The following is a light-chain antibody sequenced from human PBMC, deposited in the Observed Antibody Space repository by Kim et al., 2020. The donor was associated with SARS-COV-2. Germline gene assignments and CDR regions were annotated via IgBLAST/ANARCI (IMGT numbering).Light chain of an antibody. V-gene: IGKV3-11*01. Sequence: EIVLTQSPATLSVSPGERATLSCRASQSIGNSLAWYQQKAGQAPRLLIFDASNRATGIPARFSGSGSGTDFTLTISSLEPEDFAVYYCQLRSNWPPYTFGQGTKLEI. J-gene: IGKJ2*01. CDR3: QLRSNWPPYT. CDR2: DAS. CDR1: QSIGNS.